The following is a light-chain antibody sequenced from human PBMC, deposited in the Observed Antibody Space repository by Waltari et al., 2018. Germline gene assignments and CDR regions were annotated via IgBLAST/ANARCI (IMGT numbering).Light chain of an antibody. Sequence: EIVLTQSPGTLSLSPGERATLSCMASQSVTSSYLAWYQQKPGQAPRLLIYGASTRATCSPDRFSGSGSETDVTLTISRLEPEDFEVYYCQHYGSSPAITFGQGTRLEIK. J-gene: IGKJ5*01. CDR2: GAS. CDR3: QHYGSSPAIT. CDR1: QSVTSSY. V-gene: IGKV3-20*01.